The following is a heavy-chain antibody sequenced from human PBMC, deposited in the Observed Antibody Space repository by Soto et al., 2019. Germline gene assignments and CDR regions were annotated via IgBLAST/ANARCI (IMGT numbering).Heavy chain of an antibody. J-gene: IGHJ5*02. CDR3: XXXXVXAANGNWFDP. V-gene: IGHV4-34*01. CDR1: GGSFSGYY. CDR2: INHSGST. Sequence: QVQLQQWGAGLLKPSETLSLTCAVYGGSFSGYYWSWIRQPPGKGLEWIGEINHSGSTNYNPSLKSRVTISVDTSKNQFSLKLSSVTAXXXXXXXXXXXXVXAANGNWFDPWGQGTLVTVSS. D-gene: IGHD2-15*01.